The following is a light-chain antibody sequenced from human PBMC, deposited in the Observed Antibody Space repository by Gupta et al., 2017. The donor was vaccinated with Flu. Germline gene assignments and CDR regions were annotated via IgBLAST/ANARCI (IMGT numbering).Light chain of an antibody. V-gene: IGKV2-28*01. Sequence: DIVMTQSPLSLPVTPGQPASISCRSSQRLLHSNGYNYLDWYLQKPGQSPQLLIYLGCNRASGVPDRFSGSGSGTDFTLKISRGEAEDVGVYYCMQALQTPFTFGHGTKVDIK. J-gene: IGKJ3*01. CDR3: MQALQTPFT. CDR1: QRLLHSNGYNY. CDR2: LGC.